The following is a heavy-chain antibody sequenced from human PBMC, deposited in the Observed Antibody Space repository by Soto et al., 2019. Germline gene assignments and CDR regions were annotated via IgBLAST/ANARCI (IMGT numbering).Heavy chain of an antibody. CDR1: GYTFTAFY. D-gene: IGHD2-21*02. Sequence: XSVKVSFKASGYTFTAFYMHLVRHSPGQGLEWMGIINPSGGTTRYAQKFQGRVTMTGDTSTNTVYMELSSLRSEDTAVYFCARGRGFCNMNNCYSDHWGQGALVTVS. CDR2: INPSGGTT. J-gene: IGHJ4*02. CDR3: ARGRGFCNMNNCYSDH. V-gene: IGHV1-46*03.